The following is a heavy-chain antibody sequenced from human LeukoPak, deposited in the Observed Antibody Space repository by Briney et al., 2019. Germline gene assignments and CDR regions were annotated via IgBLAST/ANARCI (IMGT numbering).Heavy chain of an antibody. J-gene: IGHJ5*02. CDR2: ISAYNGNT. CDR3: ARGGLAAAGSYNWFDP. CDR1: GGTFSGYA. D-gene: IGHD6-13*01. V-gene: IGHV1-18*01. Sequence: ASVKVSCKASGGTFSGYAISWVRQAPGQGLEWMGWISAYNGNTNYAQKLQGRVTMTTDTSTSTAYMELRSLRSDDTAVYYCARGGLAAAGSYNWFDPWGQGTLVTVSS.